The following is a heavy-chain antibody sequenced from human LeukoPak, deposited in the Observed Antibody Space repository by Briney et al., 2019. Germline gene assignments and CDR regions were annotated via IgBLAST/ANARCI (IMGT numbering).Heavy chain of an antibody. CDR1: GGSISSYY. CDR3: ARVKLDVDTAMVTGYFDY. CDR2: IYYSGST. J-gene: IGHJ4*02. Sequence: SETLSLTCTVSGGSISSYYWSWIRQPPGKGLEWIGYIYYSGSTNYNPSLKSRVTISVDTSKNQFSLKLSSVTAADTAVYYCARVKLDVDTAMVTGYFDYWGQGTLVTASS. V-gene: IGHV4-59*01. D-gene: IGHD5-18*01.